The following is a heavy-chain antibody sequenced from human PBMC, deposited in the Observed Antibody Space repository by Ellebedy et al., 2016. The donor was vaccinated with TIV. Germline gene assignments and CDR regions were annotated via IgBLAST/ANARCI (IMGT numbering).Heavy chain of an antibody. CDR3: ARGRGSGAYLIDY. Sequence: GESLKISCVVSGFIFNSHSMHWVRQTPGKGLEWVALMSYDGGNKQFAESVKGRFTISRDNSKNTLYLQMDSLIREDTALYYCARGRGSGAYLIDYWGQGTLVTVSS. CDR1: GFIFNSHS. V-gene: IGHV3-30*04. D-gene: IGHD3-16*01. J-gene: IGHJ4*02. CDR2: MSYDGGNK.